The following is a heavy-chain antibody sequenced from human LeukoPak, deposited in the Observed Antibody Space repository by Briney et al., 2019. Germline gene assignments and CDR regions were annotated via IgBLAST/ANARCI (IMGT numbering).Heavy chain of an antibody. CDR1: GFTISFFY. Sequence: PSETLSLTCTVSGFTISFFYWSWIRQPAGKGLEWIGRIYTSGRTNYNPSLKSRVTMSVDTSKNQFSLKLNSVTAADTAVYYCARTARIAARIAWFDPWGQGTLVTVSS. CDR2: IYTSGRT. J-gene: IGHJ5*02. D-gene: IGHD6-6*01. V-gene: IGHV4-4*07. CDR3: ARTARIAARIAWFDP.